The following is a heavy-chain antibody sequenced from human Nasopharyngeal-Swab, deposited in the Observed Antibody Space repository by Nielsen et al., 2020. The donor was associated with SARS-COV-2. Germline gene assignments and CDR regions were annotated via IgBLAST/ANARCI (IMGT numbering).Heavy chain of an antibody. V-gene: IGHV3-7*01. J-gene: IGHJ4*02. Sequence: GESLKISCAASGFTFSTYWINWVRQTPGKGLEWVANIKQDGSDKRYVDSVKGRFTISRDNAKNSLYLQMNSLRAEDTAVYYCAGGTGWVFNCWGQGTLVTVSS. D-gene: IGHD2-8*02. CDR1: GFTFSTYW. CDR2: IKQDGSDK. CDR3: AGGTGWVFNC.